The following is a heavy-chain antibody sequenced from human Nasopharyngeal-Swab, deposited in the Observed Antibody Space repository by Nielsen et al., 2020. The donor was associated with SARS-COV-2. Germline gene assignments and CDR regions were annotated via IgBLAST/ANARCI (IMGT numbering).Heavy chain of an antibody. CDR1: GFTFSDYY. Sequence: GGSLRLSCAASGFTFSDYYMSWIRPAPGKGLEYISYISGSGGTIYYGDSMKGRFTISRDNAKNSLYLQMNSLRAEDTAVYYCARDRANWDFDYWGQGTLVTVSS. V-gene: IGHV3-11*04. J-gene: IGHJ4*02. CDR2: ISGSGGTI. D-gene: IGHD7-27*01. CDR3: ARDRANWDFDY.